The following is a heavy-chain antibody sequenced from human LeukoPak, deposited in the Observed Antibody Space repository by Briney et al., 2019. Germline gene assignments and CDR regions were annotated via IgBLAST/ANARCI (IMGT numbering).Heavy chain of an antibody. CDR1: GFSVSHYY. Sequence: GGSLRLSCAGSGFSVSHYYMNWVRQAPGKGLEWVSLIRDTGETFYTDSVKGRFTISRDNSKNTMYLQMNRLRVEDTAVYFCARDRAVTQVWVEFDSWGQGTLVTVSS. V-gene: IGHV3-66*03. J-gene: IGHJ5*01. D-gene: IGHD3-16*01. CDR3: ARDRAVTQVWVEFDS. CDR2: IRDTGET.